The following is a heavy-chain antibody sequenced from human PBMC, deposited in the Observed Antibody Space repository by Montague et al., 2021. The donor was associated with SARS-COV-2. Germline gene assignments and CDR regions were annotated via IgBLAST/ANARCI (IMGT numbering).Heavy chain of an antibody. CDR2: IYYSRST. V-gene: IGHV4-59*01. D-gene: IGHD6-13*01. CDR1: GGSISSYY. CDR3: ARGTAAGTNFDY. J-gene: IGHJ4*02. Sequence: SETLSLTCTVSGGSISSYYWGWIRQPPGKGLEWIGYIYYSRSTNYNPSLKSRVTISVDTSKNQFSLKLSSVTAADTAVYYCARGTAAGTNFDYWGQGTLVTVSS.